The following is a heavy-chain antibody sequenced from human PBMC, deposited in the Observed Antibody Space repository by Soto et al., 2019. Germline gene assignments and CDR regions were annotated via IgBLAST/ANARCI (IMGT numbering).Heavy chain of an antibody. CDR1: GFTFINYA. CDR3: ARKVLGSTSRPDWWYFDL. J-gene: IGHJ2*01. D-gene: IGHD2-2*01. V-gene: IGHV3-23*01. Sequence: EVQLLESGGGLVQPGGSLRLSCVGSGFTFINYAMNWVRQTPGKGLEWVAGISGGGDRTFDADSVKGRFTISRDNSKKTVNLQMNSLRADDTAVYYWARKVLGSTSRPDWWYFDLWGRGTLVTVSS. CDR2: ISGGGDRT.